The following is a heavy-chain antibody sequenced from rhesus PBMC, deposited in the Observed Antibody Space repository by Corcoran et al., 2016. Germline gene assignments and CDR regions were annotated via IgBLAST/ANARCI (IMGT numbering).Heavy chain of an antibody. CDR2: IYGSSGST. CDR1: GGSISANYY. D-gene: IGHD5-24*01. Sequence: QVQLQESGPGLVKPSEPLSLTCAVPGGSISANYYWHWIRPPPGKGLEWIGNIYGSSGSTYYKPSLKSRVTISKDTSKNQFSLKLSSVTAADTAVYFCAREGTVSYFDHWGQGVLVTVSS. J-gene: IGHJ4*01. CDR3: AREGTVSYFDH. V-gene: IGHV4S7*01.